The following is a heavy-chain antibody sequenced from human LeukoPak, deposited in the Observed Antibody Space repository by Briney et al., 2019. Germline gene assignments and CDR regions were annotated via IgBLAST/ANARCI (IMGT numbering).Heavy chain of an antibody. CDR2: IYYSGST. CDR1: GGFFSCGHKY. D-gene: IGHD2-21*02. V-gene: IGHV4-30-4*01. Sequence: PSQTLSLTCNVSGGFFSCGHKYWTWIRKPPRKGLEWIGCIYYSGSTYDNPSLKSRLTISVDTSENQFSLHLTSVTAADTAVYFCARMTRWAGFDFWGQGTLVTVSS. J-gene: IGHJ4*02. CDR3: ARMTRWAGFDF.